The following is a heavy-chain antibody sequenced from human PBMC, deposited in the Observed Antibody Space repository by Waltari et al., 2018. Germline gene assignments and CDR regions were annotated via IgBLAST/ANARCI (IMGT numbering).Heavy chain of an antibody. V-gene: IGHV4-59*11. Sequence: QVQLQESGPGLVKPSETLSLTCTVSGHSITSHYWSWIRQTPGKGLEYLGHINYKGNINYNPSLKSRVSMSLDTSNNQFSLQLASVTAADTALYFCARDSKTGWQFEFWGPGILVTVSS. D-gene: IGHD6-19*01. CDR2: INYKGNI. J-gene: IGHJ4*02. CDR3: ARDSKTGWQFEF. CDR1: GHSITSHY.